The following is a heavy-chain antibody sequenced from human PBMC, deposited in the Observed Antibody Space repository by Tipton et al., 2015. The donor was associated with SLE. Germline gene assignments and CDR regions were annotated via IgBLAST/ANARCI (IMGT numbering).Heavy chain of an antibody. J-gene: IGHJ4*02. CDR1: GFTFSSYG. CDR2: IYYSGST. D-gene: IGHD7-27*01. CDR3: ARDEELGYFDY. V-gene: IGHV4-59*12. Sequence: LRLSCAASGFTFSSYGMHWVRQPPGKGLEWIGYIYYSGSTNYNPSLKSRVTISVDTSKNQFSLKLSSVTAADTAVYYCARDEELGYFDYWGQGTLVTVSS.